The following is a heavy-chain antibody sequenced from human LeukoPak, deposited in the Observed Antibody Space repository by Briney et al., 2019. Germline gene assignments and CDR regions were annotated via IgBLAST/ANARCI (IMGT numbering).Heavy chain of an antibody. V-gene: IGHV3-23*01. J-gene: IGHJ5*02. D-gene: IGHD2-21*02. CDR3: VREAGYCASVCLKSNWFDP. CDR1: GFPFSNHA. Sequence: PGGSLRLSCAASGFPFSNHAMSWVRQPPGKGLEWVSAISNGNTYYADSVRGRFTISRDDSKNMVCLQMNSLRDEDTALYYCVREAGYCASVCLKSNWFDPWGQGTLVTVSS. CDR2: ISNGNT.